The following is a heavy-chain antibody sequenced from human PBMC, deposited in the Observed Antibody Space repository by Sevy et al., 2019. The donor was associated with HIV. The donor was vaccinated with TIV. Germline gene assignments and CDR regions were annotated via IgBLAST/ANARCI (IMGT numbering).Heavy chain of an antibody. CDR2: IKQDRSEK. Sequence: GGSRRLSCAASGFTFSSYWMSWVRQAPGKGLEWVANIKQDRSEKYYVDSVKGRFTISRDNAKNSLYLQMNSLRAEDTAVYYCARDLYDSSGYYYDYYYMDVWGKGTTVTVSS. D-gene: IGHD3-22*01. V-gene: IGHV3-7*01. J-gene: IGHJ6*03. CDR1: GFTFSSYW. CDR3: ARDLYDSSGYYYDYYYMDV.